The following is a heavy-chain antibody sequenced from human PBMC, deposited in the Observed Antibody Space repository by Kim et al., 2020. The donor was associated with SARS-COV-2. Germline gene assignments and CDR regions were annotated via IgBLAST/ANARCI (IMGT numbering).Heavy chain of an antibody. V-gene: IGHV3-7*01. Sequence: YVDSVEGRFTVSRDNAKNSVYLQMTGLRPDDTAVYYCARDDGFRSIDHWGQGILVTVSS. CDR3: ARDDGFRSIDH. J-gene: IGHJ4*02. D-gene: IGHD6-25*01.